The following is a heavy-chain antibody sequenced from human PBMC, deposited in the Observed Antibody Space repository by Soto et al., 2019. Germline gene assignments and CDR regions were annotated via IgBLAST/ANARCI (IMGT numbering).Heavy chain of an antibody. CDR2: IYYSGST. Sequence: QLQLQESGPGLVKPSETLSLTCTVSGGSISSSSYYWGWIRQPPGKGLEWIGSIYYSGSTYYNPSLKSRVTISADTSTNQFSLKLSSVTAADTAVYYCAETNSSSWRYYYYYMDVWGKGTTVTVSS. CDR1: GGSISSSSYY. V-gene: IGHV4-39*01. J-gene: IGHJ6*03. CDR3: AETNSSSWRYYYYYMDV. D-gene: IGHD6-13*01.